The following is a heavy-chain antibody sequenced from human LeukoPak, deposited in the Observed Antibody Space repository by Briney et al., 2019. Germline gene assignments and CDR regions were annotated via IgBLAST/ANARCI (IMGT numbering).Heavy chain of an antibody. D-gene: IGHD3-22*01. CDR2: INPNSGGT. Sequence: GASVKVSCKASGYSLTGYYMHWVRQAPGQGLERMGWINPNSGGTKYAQKFQGRVTMTRDTSSSTAYMELSRLRSDDTAVYYCGRGLRYYYDSSGYTNWFDPWGQGTLVTVSS. J-gene: IGHJ5*02. CDR3: GRGLRYYYDSSGYTNWFDP. V-gene: IGHV1-2*02. CDR1: GYSLTGYY.